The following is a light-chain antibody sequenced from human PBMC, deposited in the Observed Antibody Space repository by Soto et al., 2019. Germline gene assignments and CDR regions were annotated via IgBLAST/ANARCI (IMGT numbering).Light chain of an antibody. CDR1: SSNIGNNA. V-gene: IGLV1-36*01. CDR3: AAWDDNLNAYV. CDR2: YDD. J-gene: IGLJ1*01. Sequence: QSVLTQPPSVSEAPRQRVTISCSGSSSNIGNNAVNWYQQLPGQAPKIVIYYDDLLTSGVSGRFSGSKSGISASLAISDLQSDDEADYYCAAWDDNLNAYVFGPGTKVTVL.